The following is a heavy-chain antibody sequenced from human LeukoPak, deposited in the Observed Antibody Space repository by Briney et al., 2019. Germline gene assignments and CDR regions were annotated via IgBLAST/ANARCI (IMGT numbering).Heavy chain of an antibody. V-gene: IGHV4-39*01. CDR1: GGSISSSSYY. J-gene: IGHJ5*02. CDR3: ASLKWLHSGLDP. Sequence: PSETLSLTCTVSGGSISSSSYYWGWIRQPPGKGLEWIGSIYYSGSTYYNPSLKSRVTISVDTSKNQFSLKLSSVTAADTAVYYCASLKWLHSGLDPWGQGTLVTVSS. CDR2: IYYSGST. D-gene: IGHD5-12*01.